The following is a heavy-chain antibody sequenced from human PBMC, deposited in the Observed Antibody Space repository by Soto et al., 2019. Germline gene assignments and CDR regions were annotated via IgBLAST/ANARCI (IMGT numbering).Heavy chain of an antibody. CDR1: GYTVTSYG. CDR2: INSGNGNT. V-gene: IGHV1-3*01. CDR3: AREAVAGTVGVYYYYGMDV. Sequence: DAVKVSCKAYGYTVTSYGIPWVLQAPGQRVEWTGWINSGNGNTKYSEKSKGRVTITRDTSASTAYLELSSLRSDDTAVYYCAREAVAGTVGVYYYYGMDVWGQGTKVTVS. J-gene: IGHJ6*02. D-gene: IGHD6-19*01.